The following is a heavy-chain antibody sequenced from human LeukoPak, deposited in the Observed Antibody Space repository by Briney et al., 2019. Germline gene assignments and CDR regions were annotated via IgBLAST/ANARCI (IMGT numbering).Heavy chain of an antibody. V-gene: IGHV3-53*01. CDR3: ARPPERTGAFDI. CDR2: IYGDGTT. J-gene: IGHJ3*02. CDR1: GFTFSSYA. Sequence: GGSLRLSCAASGFTFSSYAMSWVRQAPEKGLQWVSVIYGDGTTYYADSVKGRFTISRDNSKNTLYLQMNSLRAEDTAVYYCARPPERTGAFDIWGQGTMVTVSS. D-gene: IGHD1-14*01.